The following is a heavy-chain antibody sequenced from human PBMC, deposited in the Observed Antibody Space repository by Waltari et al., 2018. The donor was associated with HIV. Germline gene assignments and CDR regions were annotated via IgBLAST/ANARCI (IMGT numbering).Heavy chain of an antibody. Sequence: QVQLQESGPGLVEPSGTLSVSCAVSGGSITGSHWCSWVRQPPGGGMEWIGQIHLDGSTNDNPSLKRRITMSLEKSKNEVSLKVTTVTAADTAVYYCARDSYGMDVWGQGTTVTVSS. CDR3: ARDSYGMDV. J-gene: IGHJ6*02. CDR1: GGSITGSHW. D-gene: IGHD3-10*01. CDR2: IHLDGST. V-gene: IGHV4-4*02.